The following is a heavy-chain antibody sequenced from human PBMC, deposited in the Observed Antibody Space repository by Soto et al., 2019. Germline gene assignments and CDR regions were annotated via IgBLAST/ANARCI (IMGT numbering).Heavy chain of an antibody. CDR2: ISAYNGNT. V-gene: IGHV1-18*01. Sequence: ASVKVSCKASGYTFTSYGISWVRQAPGQGLEWMGWISAYNGNTNYAQELQGRVTMTTDTSTSTAYMELRSLRSDDTAVYYCAIARAFIVAAVNGSFDFWGQGTVVTFSS. J-gene: IGHJ3*01. CDR3: AIARAFIVAAVNGSFDF. D-gene: IGHD6-13*01. CDR1: GYTFTSYG.